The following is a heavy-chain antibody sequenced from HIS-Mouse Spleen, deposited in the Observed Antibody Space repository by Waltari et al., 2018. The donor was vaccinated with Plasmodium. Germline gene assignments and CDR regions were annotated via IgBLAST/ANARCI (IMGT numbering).Heavy chain of an antibody. CDR2: IKKEGSEK. V-gene: IGHV3-7*01. J-gene: IGHJ2*01. CDR1: GFTFSSYW. CDR3: ASSWYWYFDL. Sequence: EVQLVESGGGLVQPGGSLRLSCAASGFTFSSYWMSWVRQAPGRGMEWVDNIKKEGSEKYYVDSVKGRFTISRDNAKNSLYLQMNSLRAEDTAVYYCASSWYWYFDLWGRGTLVTVSS. D-gene: IGHD6-13*01.